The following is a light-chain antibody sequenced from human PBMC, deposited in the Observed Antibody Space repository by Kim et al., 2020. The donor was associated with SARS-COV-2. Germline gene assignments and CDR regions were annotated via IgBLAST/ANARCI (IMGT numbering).Light chain of an antibody. V-gene: IGLV2-8*01. Sequence: LTQPPSASGFPGQSVTISCTGTSSDVGGYNYVSWYQQHPGKAPKLMIYEVSKRPSGVPDRFSGSKSGNTASLTVSGLQAEDEADYYCSSYAGSNRVFGGGTQLTVL. J-gene: IGLJ2*01. CDR2: EVS. CDR1: SSDVGGYNY. CDR3: SSYAGSNRV.